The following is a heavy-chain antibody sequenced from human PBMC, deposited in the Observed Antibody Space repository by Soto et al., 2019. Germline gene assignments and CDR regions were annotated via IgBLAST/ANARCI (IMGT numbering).Heavy chain of an antibody. Sequence: PGVSLRLSCGCSFVLFLDYGMSWVLQAPGTGLEWVSAINGNGGSTYYAESVKGRVIISRDNSKNTLHLQVNSLRAEDTAIYYCVKRRPTTYRYMVEWGQG. CDR2: INGNGGST. J-gene: IGHJ4*01. CDR1: FVLFLDYG. CDR3: VKRRPTTYRYMVE. V-gene: IGHV3-23*01. D-gene: IGHD1-1*01.